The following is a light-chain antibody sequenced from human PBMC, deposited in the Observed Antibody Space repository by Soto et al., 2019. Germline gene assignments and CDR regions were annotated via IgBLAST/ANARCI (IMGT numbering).Light chain of an antibody. CDR3: TSYGGTNKYVV. CDR1: RSDVGGYNS. CDR2: DVN. V-gene: IGLV2-8*01. J-gene: IGLJ2*01. Sequence: QSALTQPPSASGSPGQSVTISCTGTRSDVGGYNSVSWYRQHPGKAPQLIIYDVNKLPSGVPDRFSGSKSGNTASLTVSGLQAEDEADYFCTSYGGTNKYVVFVGGTKLTVL.